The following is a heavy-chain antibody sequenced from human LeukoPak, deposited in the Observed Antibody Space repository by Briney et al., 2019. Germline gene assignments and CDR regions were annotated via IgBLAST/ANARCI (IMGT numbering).Heavy chain of an antibody. CDR1: GGSIRTYY. D-gene: IGHD4-11*01. J-gene: IGHJ6*02. CDR3: ARSYSNFYYGMDV. Sequence: SETLSLTCSVSGGSIRTYYWSWIRQPPGKGLEWIGYIYYSGSTNYNPSLKSRVIISVDTSKNQFPLDLTSVTAADSAVYFCARSYSNFYYGMDVWGQGTTVTVSS. V-gene: IGHV4-59*01. CDR2: IYYSGST.